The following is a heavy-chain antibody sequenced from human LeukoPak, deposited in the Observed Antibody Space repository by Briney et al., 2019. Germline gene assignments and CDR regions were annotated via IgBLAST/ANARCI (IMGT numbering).Heavy chain of an antibody. Sequence: ASVKVSCKASGGTFSSYAISWVRQAPGQGLEWMGGIIPIFGTANYAQKCQGRVTITADESTSTAYMELSSLGSEDTAVYYCASPPLRYFDWLLGRDRAYFDYWGQGTLVTVSS. CDR3: ASPPLRYFDWLLGRDRAYFDY. CDR1: GGTFSSYA. CDR2: IIPIFGTA. J-gene: IGHJ4*02. D-gene: IGHD3-9*01. V-gene: IGHV1-69*13.